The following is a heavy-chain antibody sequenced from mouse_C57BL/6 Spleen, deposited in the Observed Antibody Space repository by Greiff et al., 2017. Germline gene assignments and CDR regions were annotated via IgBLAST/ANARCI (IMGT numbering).Heavy chain of an antibody. J-gene: IGHJ1*03. CDR1: GYTFTSYW. D-gene: IGHD2-2*01. CDR3: TSTMVTTGYFDV. Sequence: VQLQQPGAELVRPGSSVKLSCKASGYTFTSYWMDWVKQRPEQGLEWIGRIDPEDGDTAYAPKFQGKATMTADTSSNTAYLQLSSLTSEDTAVYYCTSTMVTTGYFDVWGTGTTVTVSS. CDR2: IDPEDGDT. V-gene: IGHV14-1*01.